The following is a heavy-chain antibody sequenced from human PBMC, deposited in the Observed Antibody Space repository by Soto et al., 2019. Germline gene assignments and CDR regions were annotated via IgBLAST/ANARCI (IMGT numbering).Heavy chain of an antibody. D-gene: IGHD3-16*01. J-gene: IGHJ4*02. CDR3: ARWGTTGGLDG. CDR1: GFTFRSYV. V-gene: IGHV3-33*05. CDR2: TSYDGSNN. Sequence: QVQLVESGGGVVQPGTSLRLSCVGSGFTFRSYVIHWVRQAPGKGLEWVALTSYDGSNNFYGDSVKGRFTISRHNSRNTVELQIDSLRFEDTALYYWARWGTTGGLDGWGQGTLVSVSS.